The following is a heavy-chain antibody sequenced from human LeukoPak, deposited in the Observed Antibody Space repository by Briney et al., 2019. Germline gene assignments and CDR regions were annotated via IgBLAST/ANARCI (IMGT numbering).Heavy chain of an antibody. D-gene: IGHD3-22*01. CDR3: ARGSDYYDSSGYAGRYYYYGMDV. V-gene: IGHV4-34*01. CDR1: GGSFSGYY. CDR2: INHSGST. J-gene: IGHJ6*02. Sequence: SETLSLTCAVYGGSFSGYYWSWIRQPPGKGLEWIGEINHSGSTNYNPSLKSRVTISVDTPKNQFSLKLSSVTAADTAVYYCARGSDYYDSSGYAGRYYYYGMDVWGQGTTVTVSS.